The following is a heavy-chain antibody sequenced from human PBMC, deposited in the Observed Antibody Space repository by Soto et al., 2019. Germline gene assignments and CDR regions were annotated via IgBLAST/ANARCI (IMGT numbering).Heavy chain of an antibody. J-gene: IGHJ3*02. CDR3: ARDLYSTSWYVRAFDM. Sequence: QVHLVQSGAEVKKPGTSVKVSCKASENTFSTYSLHWVRQAPGQGLEWMGVINPTTTTTTDAQKFQGRVTMTSDTSTSTVFLELSRLRSGDTAVYYCARDLYSTSWYVRAFDMWGQGTMVTVSS. CDR1: ENTFSTYS. CDR2: INPTTTTT. V-gene: IGHV1-46*03. D-gene: IGHD6-13*01.